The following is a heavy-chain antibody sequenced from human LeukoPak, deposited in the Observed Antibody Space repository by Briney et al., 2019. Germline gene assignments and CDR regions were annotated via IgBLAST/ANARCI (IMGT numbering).Heavy chain of an antibody. J-gene: IGHJ6*04. CDR1: GFTFSSYG. Sequence: GRSLRLSCAASGFTFSSYGMHWVRQAPGKGLEWVAVIWYDGSNKYYADSVKGRFTISRDNPKNTLYLQMNSLRAEDTAVYYCARDFSGYDILTGYPNYYYYGMDVWGKGTTVTVSS. D-gene: IGHD3-9*01. CDR2: IWYDGSNK. V-gene: IGHV3-33*01. CDR3: ARDFSGYDILTGYPNYYYYGMDV.